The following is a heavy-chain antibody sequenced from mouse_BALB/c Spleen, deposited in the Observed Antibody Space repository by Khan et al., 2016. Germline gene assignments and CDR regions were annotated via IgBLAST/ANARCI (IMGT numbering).Heavy chain of an antibody. J-gene: IGHJ2*01. CDR1: GFNIKDTY. CDR3: ARGATVDFDY. D-gene: IGHD1-1*01. Sequence: VRLQQSGAELVKPGASVKLSCTASGFNIKDTYMHWVKQRPEQGLEWIGRIDPANGNTKYDPKFQGKATITADTSSNTAYLQLSSLTSEDTAVYYCARGATVDFDYWGQGTTPTVSS. CDR2: IDPANGNT. V-gene: IGHV14-3*02.